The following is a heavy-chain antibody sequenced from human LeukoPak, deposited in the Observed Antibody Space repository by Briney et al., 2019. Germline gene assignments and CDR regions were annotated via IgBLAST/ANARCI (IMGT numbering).Heavy chain of an antibody. CDR1: GFTFSSYA. D-gene: IGHD4-17*01. J-gene: IGHJ6*02. V-gene: IGHV3-30-3*01. CDR3: ARGARRRATVTTYYGMDV. CDR2: ISYDGSNK. Sequence: TGGSLRLSCAASGFTFSSYAMHWVRQAPGKGLEWVAVISYDGSNKYYADSVKGRFTISRDNSKDTLYLQMNSLRAEDTAVYYCARGARRRATVTTYYGMDVWGQGTTVTVSS.